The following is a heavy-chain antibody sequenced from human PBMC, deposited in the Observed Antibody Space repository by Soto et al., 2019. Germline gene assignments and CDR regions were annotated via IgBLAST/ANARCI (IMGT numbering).Heavy chain of an antibody. Sequence: GESLKSSCKGSGYSFTSYWICWVRQMPGKELEWMGIIYPGDSDTRYSPSFQGQVTISADKSISTAYLQWSSLKASDTAMYYCAIYGGKPYYYYYGMYVWGQGTTVPVS. V-gene: IGHV5-51*01. D-gene: IGHD2-15*01. CDR3: AIYGGKPYYYYYGMYV. CDR1: GYSFTSYW. J-gene: IGHJ6*02. CDR2: IYPGDSDT.